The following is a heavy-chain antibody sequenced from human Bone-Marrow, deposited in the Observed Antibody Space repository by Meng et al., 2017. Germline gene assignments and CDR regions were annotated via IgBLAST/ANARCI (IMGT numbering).Heavy chain of an antibody. CDR3: ARDLGSSGYYSYFDY. CDR1: GFTFSSYA. V-gene: IGHV3-30*07. J-gene: IGHJ4*02. Sequence: GGSLRLSCAASGFTFSSYAMHWVRQAPGKGLEWVAVISYDGNKKYNADSVKGRFTISRDNSKNTLYLQMNSLRAEDTAVYYCARDLGSSGYYSYFDYWGQGTLVTVSS. CDR2: ISYDGNKK. D-gene: IGHD3-22*01.